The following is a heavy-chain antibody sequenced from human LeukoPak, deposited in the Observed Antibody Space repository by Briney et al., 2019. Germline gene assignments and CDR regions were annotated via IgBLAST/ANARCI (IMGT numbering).Heavy chain of an antibody. CDR2: INPNSGGT. V-gene: IGHV1-2*02. CDR1: VYTFTGYY. J-gene: IGHJ5*02. D-gene: IGHD3-10*01. CDR3: ARDRVTMVRGVWNWFDP. Sequence: ASVKVSCKASVYTFTGYYMHWVRQPPGQGREWMGWINPNSGGTNYAQKFQGRVTMTRDTSISTAYMELSRLRSDDTAVYYCARDRVTMVRGVWNWFDPWGQGTLVTVPS.